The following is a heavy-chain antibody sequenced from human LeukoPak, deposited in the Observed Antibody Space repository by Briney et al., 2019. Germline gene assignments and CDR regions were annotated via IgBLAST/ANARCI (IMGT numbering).Heavy chain of an antibody. CDR2: INHSGST. V-gene: IGHV4-39*07. CDR3: ARDMARGNLDY. CDR1: GGSISSSSYY. J-gene: IGHJ4*02. D-gene: IGHD4-23*01. Sequence: SETLSLTCTVSGGSISSSSYYWGWIRQPPGKGLEWIGEINHSGSTNYNPSLKSRVTISVDTSKNQFSLKLSSVTAADTAVYYCARDMARGNLDYWGQGTLVTVSS.